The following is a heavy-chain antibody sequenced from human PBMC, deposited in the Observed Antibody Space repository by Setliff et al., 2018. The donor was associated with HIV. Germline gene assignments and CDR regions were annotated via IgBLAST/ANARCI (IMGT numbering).Heavy chain of an antibody. CDR3: ARGKRSSTWLYSSGGTVDY. CDR2: INPNNGGT. D-gene: IGHD6-25*01. Sequence: ASVKVSCKATGYKLRGYYMHWVRQAPGQGLEWMGWINPNNGGTNYAQKFQGRVTMTGDTSISTVYTELSSLRSDDTAVYYCARGKRSSTWLYSSGGTVDYWCLGTLVTVS. V-gene: IGHV1-2*02. J-gene: IGHJ4*02. CDR1: GYKLRGYY.